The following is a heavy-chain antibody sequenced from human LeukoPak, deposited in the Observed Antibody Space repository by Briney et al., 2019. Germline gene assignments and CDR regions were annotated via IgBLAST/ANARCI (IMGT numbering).Heavy chain of an antibody. CDR1: GYSFTSYW. CDR3: ARHPPTAAIAAAGTPYGMDV. CDR2: IYPGDSDT. D-gene: IGHD6-13*01. J-gene: IGHJ6*02. V-gene: IGHV5-51*01. Sequence: GECLKISCKASGYSFTSYWIAWVRQMRGKGLEWIGIIYPGDSDTRYSPTFQGQVTISADKSINTAYLQWSRLKASDTAMYYCARHPPTAAIAAAGTPYGMDVWGQGTTVTVSS.